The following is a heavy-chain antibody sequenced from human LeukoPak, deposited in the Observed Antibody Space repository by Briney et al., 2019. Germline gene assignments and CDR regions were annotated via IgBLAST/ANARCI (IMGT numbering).Heavy chain of an antibody. CDR3: ARGDGYNHYYYYYMDV. CDR1: GGTFSSYA. V-gene: IGHV1-69*01. CDR2: IIPIFGTA. Sequence: GSSVKVSCNASGGTFSSYAISWVRQAPGQGLEWMGGIIPIFGTANYAQKFQGRVTITADESTSTAYMELSSLRSEDTAVYYCARGDGYNHYYYYYMDVWGKGTTVTVSS. J-gene: IGHJ6*03. D-gene: IGHD5-24*01.